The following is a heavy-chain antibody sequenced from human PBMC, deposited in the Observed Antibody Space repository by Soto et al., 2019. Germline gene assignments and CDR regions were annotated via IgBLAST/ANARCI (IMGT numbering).Heavy chain of an antibody. Sequence: SETLSLTCAVYGGSFSGYYWSWIRQPPGKGLEWIGEINHSGSTNYNPSLKSRVTISVDTSKNQFSLKLSSVTAADTAVYYCARPESDIADYYFDDWGQGTLVTVSS. CDR2: INHSGST. CDR3: ARPESDIADYYFDD. V-gene: IGHV4-34*01. D-gene: IGHD6-13*01. J-gene: IGHJ4*02. CDR1: GGSFSGYY.